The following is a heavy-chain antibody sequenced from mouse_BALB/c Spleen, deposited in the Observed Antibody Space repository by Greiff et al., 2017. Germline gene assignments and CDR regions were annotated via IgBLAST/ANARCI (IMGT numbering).Heavy chain of an antibody. CDR1: GFTFSDYG. D-gene: IGHD1-1*01. CDR2: ISNLAYSI. V-gene: IGHV5-15*02. CDR3: ARSLITTVVATGAMDY. J-gene: IGHJ4*01. Sequence: EVQRVESGGGLVQPGGSRKLSCAASGFTFSDYGMAWVRQAPGKGPEWVAFISNLAYSIYYADTVTGRFTISRENAKNTLYLEMSSLRSEDTALYYCARSLITTVVATGAMDYWGQGTSVTVSS.